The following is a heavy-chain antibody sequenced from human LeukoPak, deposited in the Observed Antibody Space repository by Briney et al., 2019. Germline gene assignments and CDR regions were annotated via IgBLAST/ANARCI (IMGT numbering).Heavy chain of an antibody. Sequence: GGSLRLSCAASGFTVGYNYMTWVRQAPGKGLEWVAAIYNSGSTYYADSVKGRFTISRDNSKNTMYLQMNSLKGEDTAVYYCARRSNPPGRIDHWGQGTLVTVSS. V-gene: IGHV3-66*04. J-gene: IGHJ4*02. CDR1: GFTVGYNY. CDR3: ARRSNPPGRIDH. CDR2: IYNSGST. D-gene: IGHD1-14*01.